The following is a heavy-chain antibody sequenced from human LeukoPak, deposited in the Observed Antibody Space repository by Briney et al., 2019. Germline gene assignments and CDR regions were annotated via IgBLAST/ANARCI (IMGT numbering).Heavy chain of an antibody. CDR1: GGSFSGYH. V-gene: IGHV4-34*01. CDR3: ARLYGNYQNYFDY. CDR2: INHSGST. J-gene: IGHJ4*02. Sequence: PSETLSLTCAVYGGSFSGYHWSWIRQPPGKGLEWIGEINHSGSTNYNPSLKSRVTISVDTSKNQFSLKLSSVTAADTAVYYCARLYGNYQNYFDYWGQGTLVTVSS. D-gene: IGHD1-7*01.